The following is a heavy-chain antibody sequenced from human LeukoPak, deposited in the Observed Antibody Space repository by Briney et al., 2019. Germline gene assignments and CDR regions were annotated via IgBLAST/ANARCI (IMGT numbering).Heavy chain of an antibody. CDR2: ISSSGSTI. D-gene: IGHD1-26*01. CDR3: ARDPYSGSYGDYYYYYMDV. J-gene: IGHJ6*03. CDR1: GFTFSSYE. V-gene: IGHV3-48*03. Sequence: PGGSLRLSCAASGFTFSSYEMHWVRQAPGKGLEWVSYISSSGSTIYYADSVKGRFTISRDNSKNTLYLQMNSLRAGDTAVYYCARDPYSGSYGDYYYYYMDVWGKGTTVTISS.